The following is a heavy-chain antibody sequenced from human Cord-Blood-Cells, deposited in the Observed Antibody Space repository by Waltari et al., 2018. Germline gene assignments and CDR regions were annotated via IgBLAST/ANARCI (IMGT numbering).Heavy chain of an antibody. CDR2: IYYSGST. CDR3: ARDGDTAMAYWYFDL. J-gene: IGHJ2*01. D-gene: IGHD5-18*01. V-gene: IGHV4-30-4*08. Sequence: QVQLQESGPGLVKPSQTLSLTCTVSGGSLSSGDYYWSWIRQPPGKGLEWIGYIYYSGSTYYNPSLKSRVTISVDTSKNQFSLKLSSVTAADTAVYYCARDGDTAMAYWYFDLWGRGTLVTVSS. CDR1: GGSLSSGDYY.